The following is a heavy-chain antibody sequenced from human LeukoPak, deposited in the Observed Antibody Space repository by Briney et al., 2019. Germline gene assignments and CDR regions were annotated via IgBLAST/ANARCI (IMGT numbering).Heavy chain of an antibody. CDR1: GFTFSNFA. V-gene: IGHV3-23*01. CDR3: AKRPRIAAAGDGSWFDP. CDR2: ISGTGGST. J-gene: IGHJ5*02. D-gene: IGHD6-13*01. Sequence: TGGSLRLSCAASGFTFSNFAMSWVRQAPGKGLEWVSAISGTGGSTYYADSVKGRSTISRDNSQNTLYLQMNSLRSEDTAVYYCAKRPRIAAAGDGSWFDPWGQGTLVTVSS.